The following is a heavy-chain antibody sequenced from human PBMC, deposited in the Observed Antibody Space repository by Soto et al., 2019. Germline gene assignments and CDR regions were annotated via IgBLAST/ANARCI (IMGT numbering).Heavy chain of an antibody. J-gene: IGHJ4*02. CDR3: ARAGGSGWSLDY. CDR2: ISTSGTTI. CDR1: GFSFNDYY. D-gene: IGHD6-19*01. V-gene: IGHV3-11*01. Sequence: QGQLVESGGGLVKPGGYLRLSCAASGFSFNDYYMTWIRQAPGKGLEWVSYISTSGTTISYADSVKGRFTISRDDAKNSFYLQMNSLRAEDTAVYYCARAGGSGWSLDYWGQGTLVTVSS.